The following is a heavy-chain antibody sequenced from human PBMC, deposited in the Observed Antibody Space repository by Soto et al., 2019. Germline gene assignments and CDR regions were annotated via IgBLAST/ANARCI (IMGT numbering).Heavy chain of an antibody. CDR1: LSTITGYY. J-gene: IGHJ6*02. CDR2: INPETGGT. Sequence: ASLQVSCEACLSTITGYYVHWVREAPGQGLEWMGWINPETGGTSYAQKFQGRVTLSRDTSINTAYLEVSRLRFDDAAVYFCARERYQVISDGMDVWGQGNTVTVS. V-gene: IGHV1-2*02. CDR3: ARERYQVISDGMDV. D-gene: IGHD2-2*01.